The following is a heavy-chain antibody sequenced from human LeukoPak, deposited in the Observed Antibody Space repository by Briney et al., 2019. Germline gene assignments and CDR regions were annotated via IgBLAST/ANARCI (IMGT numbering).Heavy chain of an antibody. Sequence: GGSLRLSCAASGFTFSNAWMSWVRQAPGKGLEWVGRIKRKTDGGTTDYAAPVKGRFTISRDDSKNTLYLQMNSLRSEDTAVYYCTTGYSGYDFWGQGTLVTVSS. J-gene: IGHJ4*02. V-gene: IGHV3-15*01. CDR2: IKRKTDGGTT. D-gene: IGHD5-12*01. CDR1: GFTFSNAW. CDR3: TTGYSGYDF.